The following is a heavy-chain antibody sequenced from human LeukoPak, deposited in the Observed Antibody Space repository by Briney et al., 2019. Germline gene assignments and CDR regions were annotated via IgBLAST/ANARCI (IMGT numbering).Heavy chain of an antibody. Sequence: PGGSLRLSCAASGFTFSSYAMSWVRQVPGKGLEWVSAISGSGGSTYYADSVKGRFTISRDNSKNTLYLQMNSLRAEDTAVYYCAKDHRSGGSCYSDYWGQGTLVTVSS. J-gene: IGHJ4*02. CDR1: GFTFSSYA. D-gene: IGHD2-15*01. CDR2: ISGSGGST. V-gene: IGHV3-23*01. CDR3: AKDHRSGGSCYSDY.